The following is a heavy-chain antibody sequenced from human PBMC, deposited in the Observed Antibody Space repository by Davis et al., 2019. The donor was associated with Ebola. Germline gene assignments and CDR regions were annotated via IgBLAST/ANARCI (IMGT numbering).Heavy chain of an antibody. J-gene: IGHJ6*02. CDR2: IKQDGSEK. CDR3: AKDRSSNYYYYYGMDV. Sequence: GESLKISCAASGFTFSSYAMSWVRQAPGKGLEWVANIKQDGSEKYYVDSVKGRFTISRDNAKNSLYLQMNSLRAEDTALYYCAKDRSSNYYYYYGMDVWGQGTTVTVSS. D-gene: IGHD6-13*01. V-gene: IGHV3-7*03. CDR1: GFTFSSYA.